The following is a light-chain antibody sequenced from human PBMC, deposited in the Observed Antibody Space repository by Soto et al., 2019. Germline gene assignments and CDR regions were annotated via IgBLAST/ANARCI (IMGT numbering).Light chain of an antibody. CDR3: QQYDNLPKT. CDR1: QDISDY. Sequence: DIQMTQSPSSLSASVGDRDTITCQASQDISDYLNWFQQKPGKAPKLLIYDASNLETGVPSRFSGSGSGTDFTLTISSLQPEDIATYYCQQYDNLPKTFGHGTKVEIK. CDR2: DAS. V-gene: IGKV1-33*01. J-gene: IGKJ1*01.